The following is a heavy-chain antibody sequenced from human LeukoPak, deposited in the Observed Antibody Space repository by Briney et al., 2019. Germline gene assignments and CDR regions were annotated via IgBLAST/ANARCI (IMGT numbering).Heavy chain of an antibody. J-gene: IGHJ4*02. D-gene: IGHD4-11*01. V-gene: IGHV1-46*01. Sequence: ASVKVSCKESGYTFTSYYMHWVRQAPGQGLEWMGIINPSGGSTSYAQKFQGRVTMTRDMSTSTVYMELSSLRSEDTAVYYCARDDTVTTSAIDYWGQGTLVTVSS. CDR3: ARDDTVTTSAIDY. CDR2: INPSGGST. CDR1: GYTFTSYY.